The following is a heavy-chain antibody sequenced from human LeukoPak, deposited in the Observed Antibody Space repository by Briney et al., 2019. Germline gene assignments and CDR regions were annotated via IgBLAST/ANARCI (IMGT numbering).Heavy chain of an antibody. V-gene: IGHV3-7*01. J-gene: IGHJ3*02. Sequence: GGSLRLSCVASGFNLGNHWMSWVRQAPGKGLGWVANINEDGSQEYYVDSVKGRFTISRDNAKNSLYLQMRSLSADDTAVYYCAREQGSANYYVVQGPLDTWGQGTMVTVSS. CDR3: AREQGSANYYVVQGPLDT. CDR1: GFNLGNHW. D-gene: IGHD3-22*01. CDR2: INEDGSQE.